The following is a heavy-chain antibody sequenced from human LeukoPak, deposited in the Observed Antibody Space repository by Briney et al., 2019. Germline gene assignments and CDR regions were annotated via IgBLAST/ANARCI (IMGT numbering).Heavy chain of an antibody. V-gene: IGHV3-30*04. CDR1: GFTFSLYT. Sequence: GGSLRLSCAASGFTFSLYTMHWVRQAPGKGLEWVAVISYDGSDKYYADSVKSRFTTSRDNAKNSLYLQMNSLRAEDTAFYYCAINGGGDSGYGNFDYWGQGTLVTVSS. CDR3: AINGGGDSGYGNFDY. CDR2: ISYDGSDK. J-gene: IGHJ4*02. D-gene: IGHD5-12*01.